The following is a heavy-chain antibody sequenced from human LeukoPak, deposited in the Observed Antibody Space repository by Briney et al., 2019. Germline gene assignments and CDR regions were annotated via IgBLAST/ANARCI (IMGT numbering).Heavy chain of an antibody. CDR2: IIPIFGTA. V-gene: IGHV1-69*05. D-gene: IGHD4-23*01. CDR1: GGTFSSYT. CDR3: ARDHDYGGNLDY. J-gene: IGHJ4*02. Sequence: SVKVSCKASGGTFSSYTISWVRQAPGQGLEWMGRIIPIFGTANYAQKFQGRVTITTDESTSTAYMELSSLRSEDTAVYYCARDHDYGGNLDYWGQGTLVTVSS.